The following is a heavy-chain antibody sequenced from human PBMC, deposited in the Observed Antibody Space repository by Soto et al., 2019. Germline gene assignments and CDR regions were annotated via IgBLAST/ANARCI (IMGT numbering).Heavy chain of an antibody. CDR1: GYTFTDYG. V-gene: IGHV1-18*01. J-gene: IGHJ4*02. D-gene: IGHD1-26*01. Sequence: ASVKVSCKASGYTFTDYGITWVRQAPGQGLEWMGWISAYTGNTNYAQRVQGRVTMSTDTSTSTAYLELRSLRSDDTAVYYCARGPESRSTAYFDYWGQGXLVTVYS. CDR2: ISAYTGNT. CDR3: ARGPESRSTAYFDY.